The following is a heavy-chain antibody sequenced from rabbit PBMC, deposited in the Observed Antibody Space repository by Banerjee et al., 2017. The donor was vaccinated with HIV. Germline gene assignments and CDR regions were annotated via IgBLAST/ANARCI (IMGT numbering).Heavy chain of an antibody. CDR3: TRAAGYGGYGYSTGFTL. CDR2: IYPDYGTT. D-gene: IGHD6-1*01. V-gene: IGHV1S43*01. CDR1: GIDFSTYG. J-gene: IGHJ4*01. Sequence: QQQLEESGGGLVKPGGTLTLTCKASGIDFSTYGISWVRQAPGKGLEWIAYIYPDYGTTDYASWAKGRFTISLDNAQNTVFLQMTSLTAADTATYFCTRAAGYGGYGYSTGFTLWGPGTLVTVS.